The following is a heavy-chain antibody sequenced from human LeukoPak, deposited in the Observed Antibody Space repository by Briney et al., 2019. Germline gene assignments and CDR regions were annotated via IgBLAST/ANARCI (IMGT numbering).Heavy chain of an antibody. V-gene: IGHV4-4*07. CDR2: IYTSGST. Sequence: SETLSLTCTVSGGSISSYYWSWIRQPAGKGLEWIGRIYTSGSTNYNPSLKSRVTMSVDTSKNQFSLKLSSVTAADTAVYYRARSFGVVPDDAFDIWGQGTMVTVSS. CDR3: ARSFGVVPDDAFDI. D-gene: IGHD3-3*01. J-gene: IGHJ3*02. CDR1: GGSISSYY.